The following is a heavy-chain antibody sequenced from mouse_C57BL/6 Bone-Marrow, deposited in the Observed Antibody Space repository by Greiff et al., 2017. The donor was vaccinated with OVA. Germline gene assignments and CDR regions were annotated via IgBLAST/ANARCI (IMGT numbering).Heavy chain of an antibody. D-gene: IGHD1-1*01. Sequence: EVMLVESVAELVRPGASVKLSCTASGFNIKNTYMHWVKQRPEQGLEWIGRIDPANGNTKYAPKFQGKATTTADTSSNTAYLQLSSLTSEDTAIYYCARDYGSSYYAMDYWGQGTTLTVSS. CDR2: IDPANGNT. CDR3: ARDYGSSYYAMDY. J-gene: IGHJ4*01. CDR1: GFNIKNTY. V-gene: IGHV14-3*01.